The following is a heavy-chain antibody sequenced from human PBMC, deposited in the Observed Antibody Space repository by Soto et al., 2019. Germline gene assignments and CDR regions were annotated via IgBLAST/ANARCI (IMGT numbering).Heavy chain of an antibody. J-gene: IGHJ6*02. CDR2: INHSGST. CDR1: GGSFSGYY. V-gene: IGHV4-34*01. Sequence: SETLSLTCAVYGGSFSGYYWSWIRQPPGKGLEWIGEINHSGSTNYNPSLKSRVTISVDTSKNQFSLKLSSVTAADTAVYYCARGGIGYYYYGMDVWGQGTTVTSP. CDR3: ARGGIGYYYYGMDV.